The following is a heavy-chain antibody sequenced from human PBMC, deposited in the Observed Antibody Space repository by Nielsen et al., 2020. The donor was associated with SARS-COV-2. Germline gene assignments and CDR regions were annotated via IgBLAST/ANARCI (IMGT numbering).Heavy chain of an antibody. Sequence: GESLKISCAASGFTFSSYGMHWVRQAPGKGLEWVSSIGAAGDTFYAGSVRGRFTISREDVENSLHLQMNSLRAGDMAVYYCTRGVGGWFDPWGQGTLVTVSS. J-gene: IGHJ5*02. CDR2: IGAAGDT. CDR1: GFTFSSYG. V-gene: IGHV3-13*01. CDR3: TRGVGGWFDP. D-gene: IGHD3-10*01.